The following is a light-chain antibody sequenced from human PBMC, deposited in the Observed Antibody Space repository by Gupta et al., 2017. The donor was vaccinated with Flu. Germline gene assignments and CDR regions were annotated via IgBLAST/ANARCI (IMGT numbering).Light chain of an antibody. CDR2: AAS. CDR3: QQSYSTPYT. Sequence: DIQMTQSPSSLSASVGDRVTITCRASQSISSYLNWYQQKPGKAPKHLIYAASSLQSGVPSRFSGSGSGTDFTLTISSLKPEDFATYSCQQSYSTPYTFGQGTKLEIK. V-gene: IGKV1-39*01. J-gene: IGKJ2*01. CDR1: QSISSY.